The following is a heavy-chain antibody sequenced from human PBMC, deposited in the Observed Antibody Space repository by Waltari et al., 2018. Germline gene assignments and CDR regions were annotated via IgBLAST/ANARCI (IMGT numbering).Heavy chain of an antibody. CDR3: AKDWFPDSYGLDDAFDI. CDR2: ISWNSGSI. V-gene: IGHV3-9*01. D-gene: IGHD5-18*01. Sequence: EVQLVESGGGLVQPGRSLRLSCSASGFTFDDYAMHWVRQAPGQGLEWVSGISWNSGSIGYADSVKGRFTISRDNAKNSLYLQMNSLRAEDTALYYCAKDWFPDSYGLDDAFDIWGQGTMVTVSS. J-gene: IGHJ3*02. CDR1: GFTFDDYA.